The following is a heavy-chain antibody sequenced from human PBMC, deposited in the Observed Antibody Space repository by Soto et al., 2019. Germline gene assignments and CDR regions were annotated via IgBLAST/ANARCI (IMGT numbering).Heavy chain of an antibody. V-gene: IGHV4-30-4*02. CDR3: ARVPSAFDFYYAMDV. J-gene: IGHJ6*02. CDR2: IFSSGTT. Sequence: SETMSLTWTVSCDPIGRGNKYWGWIRTAPGKGLEWIGYIFSSGTTYYSPSVQSRLTISLDTSQNQFSLRRSSVTAADTDINFCARVPSAFDFYYAMDVWGQGTTDTVS. CDR1: CDPIGRGNKY. D-gene: IGHD3-16*01.